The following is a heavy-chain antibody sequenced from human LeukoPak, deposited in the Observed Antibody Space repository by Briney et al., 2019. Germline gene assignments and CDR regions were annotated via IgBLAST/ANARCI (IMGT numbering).Heavy chain of an antibody. CDR3: ARGGLYYYDSSGYYHRWFDP. D-gene: IGHD3-22*01. CDR1: GYTFTGYY. J-gene: IGHJ5*02. Sequence: ASVKVSCKASGYTFTGYYMHWVRQAPGQGLEWMGVISPSGGSTAYAQKFQGRVTLTRDMSTRTAYMELSSLSSEHTAVYYCARGGLYYYDSSGYYHRWFDPWGQGTLVTVSS. CDR2: ISPSGGST. V-gene: IGHV1-46*01.